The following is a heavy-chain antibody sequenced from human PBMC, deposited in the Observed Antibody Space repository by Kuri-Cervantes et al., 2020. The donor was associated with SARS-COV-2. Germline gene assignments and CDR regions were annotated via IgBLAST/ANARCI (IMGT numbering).Heavy chain of an antibody. J-gene: IGHJ4*02. CDR3: ARDQKLVSYPEWLLYDY. Sequence: ASVKVSCKASGYTFTSYGISWVRQAPGQGLEWMGWISAYNGNTNYAQKLQGRVTMTTDTSTSTAYMELRSLRSDDTAVYYCARDQKLVSYPEWLLYDYLGQGTLVTVSS. V-gene: IGHV1-18*01. CDR1: GYTFTSYG. CDR2: ISAYNGNT. D-gene: IGHD3-3*01.